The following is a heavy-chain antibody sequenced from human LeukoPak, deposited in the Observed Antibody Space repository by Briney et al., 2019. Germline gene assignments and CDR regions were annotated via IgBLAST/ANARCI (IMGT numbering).Heavy chain of an antibody. Sequence: SLRLSCAASGFTFSSYGMDGVRRAPREGLEWVAGVWNDGSNKSYADSAKGRFTISRDNSKNTLYLQMHSLRAEDTAVYYRARGDLYCRSTSCYGRYSGFDPWGQGTLVTVSS. J-gene: IGHJ5*02. V-gene: IGHV3-33*01. CDR2: VWNDGSNK. CDR1: GFTFSSYG. CDR3: ARGDLYCRSTSCYGRYSGFDP. D-gene: IGHD2-2*01.